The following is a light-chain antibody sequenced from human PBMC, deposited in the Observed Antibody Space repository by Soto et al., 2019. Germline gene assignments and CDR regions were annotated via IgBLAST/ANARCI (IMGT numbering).Light chain of an antibody. V-gene: IGKV3-20*01. Sequence: EIVVTQSTATLSVSPGERATLSCRASQTVRNNYLAWYQQKPGQAPRLLIYGASRRATGIPDRFSGSGSGTDFTLTISRLEPEDFALYYCQQYGSSPITFGQGTRLEIK. CDR3: QQYGSSPIT. J-gene: IGKJ5*01. CDR2: GAS. CDR1: QTVRNNY.